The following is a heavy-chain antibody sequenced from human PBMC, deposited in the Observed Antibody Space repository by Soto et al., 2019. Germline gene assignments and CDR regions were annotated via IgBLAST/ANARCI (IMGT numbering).Heavy chain of an antibody. CDR1: GGSISGYY. CDR3: ARLYCSGGSCYAAY. Sequence: QVQLQESGPGLVKPSETLSLTCTVSGGSISGYYWSWIRQSPGKGLEWIGYIYYNGSTNYNPSLKSRVTISVDTYKNQLALKLSSVNAADTALYYCARLYCSGGSCYAAYWGQGTLVTVSS. D-gene: IGHD2-15*01. CDR2: IYYNGST. V-gene: IGHV4-59*08. J-gene: IGHJ4*02.